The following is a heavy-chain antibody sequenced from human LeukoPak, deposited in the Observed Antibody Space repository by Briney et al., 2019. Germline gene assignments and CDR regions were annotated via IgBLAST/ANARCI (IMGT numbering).Heavy chain of an antibody. CDR3: ARERLAKFDY. Sequence: PGGSLRLSCAASGFTVSSNYMSWVRQAPGKGREWVSVIYSGGSTYYADSVKGRFTISRDNSKNTLYLQMNSLRAEDTAVYYCARERLAKFDYWGQGTLVTVSS. J-gene: IGHJ4*02. V-gene: IGHV3-66*01. CDR2: IYSGGST. CDR1: GFTVSSNY.